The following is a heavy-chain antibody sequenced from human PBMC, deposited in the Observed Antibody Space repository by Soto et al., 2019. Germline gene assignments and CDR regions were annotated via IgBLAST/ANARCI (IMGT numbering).Heavy chain of an antibody. CDR2: IYYSGST. J-gene: IGHJ5*02. V-gene: IGHV4-31*03. CDR3: AGGSSKSWFDP. Sequence: QVQLQESGPGLAKPSQTLSLTCNVSNGSISSSGYYWSWILQHPGQGLEWIGYIYYSGSTYYNPSLKSRVTISVDTSKNQFSLKLGSMTAADTAIYYCAGGSSKSWFDPWGQGTLVTVSS. D-gene: IGHD6-6*01. CDR1: NGSISSSGYY.